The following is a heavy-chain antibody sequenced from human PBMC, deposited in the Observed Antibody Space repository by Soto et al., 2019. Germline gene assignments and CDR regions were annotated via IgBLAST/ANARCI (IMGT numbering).Heavy chain of an antibody. Sequence: ASVKVSCKASGGTFSIYAISWVRQAPGQGLEWMGGIIPIFGTANYAQKFQGRVTITADESTSTAYMELSSLRSEDTAVYYCARTVSDDFWSVDLYYFDYWGQGTLVTVS. D-gene: IGHD3-3*01. CDR2: IIPIFGTA. V-gene: IGHV1-69*13. J-gene: IGHJ4*02. CDR3: ARTVSDDFWSVDLYYFDY. CDR1: GGTFSIYA.